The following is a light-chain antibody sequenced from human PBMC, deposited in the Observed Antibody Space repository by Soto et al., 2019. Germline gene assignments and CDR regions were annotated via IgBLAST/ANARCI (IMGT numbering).Light chain of an antibody. J-gene: IGLJ2*01. CDR3: VLYMGSGIWV. Sequence: QAVVTQEPSFSVSPGGTVTLTCGLTSGSVSTTYYPSWYQQTPGQPPRTLIYSTNTRSSGVPDRFSGSILGNKAALTITGAQADDESDYYCVLYMGSGIWVFGGGTKLTVL. CDR1: SGSVSTTYY. CDR2: STN. V-gene: IGLV8-61*01.